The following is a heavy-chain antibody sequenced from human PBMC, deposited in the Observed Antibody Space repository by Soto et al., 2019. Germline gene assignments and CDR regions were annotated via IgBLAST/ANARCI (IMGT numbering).Heavy chain of an antibody. D-gene: IGHD6-13*01. CDR3: AREYSVDSSSSFDY. CDR2: IYSGGST. Sequence: VGSLRLSCAASGFTVSSNYMSWVRQAPGKGLEWVSVIYSGGSTYYADSVKGRFTISRDNAKNTLYLQMNSLRAEDTAVYYCAREYSVDSSSSFDYWGQGTLVTVSS. J-gene: IGHJ4*02. V-gene: IGHV3-53*01. CDR1: GFTVSSNY.